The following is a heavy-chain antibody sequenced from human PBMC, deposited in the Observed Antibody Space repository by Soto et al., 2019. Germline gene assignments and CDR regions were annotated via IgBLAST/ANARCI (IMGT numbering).Heavy chain of an antibody. D-gene: IGHD4-17*01. CDR1: GFTFSSYA. CDR2: ISGSGGST. CDR3: AKGVYGDYLFDY. Sequence: GSLRLSCAASGFTFSSYAMSWVRQAPGKGLEWVSAISGSGGSTYYADSVKGRFTISRDNSKNTLYLQMDSLRAEDTAVYYCAKGVYGDYLFDYWGQGTLVTVSS. J-gene: IGHJ4*02. V-gene: IGHV3-23*01.